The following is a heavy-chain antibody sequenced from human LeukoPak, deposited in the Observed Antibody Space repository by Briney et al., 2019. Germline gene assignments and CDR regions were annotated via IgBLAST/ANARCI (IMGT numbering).Heavy chain of an antibody. CDR1: GGSLSGYY. D-gene: IGHD6-19*01. CDR2: INHSGST. V-gene: IGHV4-34*01. CDR3: ARPNIAVAGTASAFDI. Sequence: SETLSLTCAVYGGSLSGYYWSWIRQPPGKGLEWIGEINHSGSTNYNPSLESRVTISVDTSKNQFSLKLSSVTAADTAVYYCARPNIAVAGTASAFDIWGQGTMVTVSS. J-gene: IGHJ3*02.